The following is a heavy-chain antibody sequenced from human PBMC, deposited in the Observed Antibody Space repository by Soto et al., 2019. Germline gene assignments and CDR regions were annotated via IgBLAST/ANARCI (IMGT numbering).Heavy chain of an antibody. V-gene: IGHV3-33*01. Sequence: QVQLVESGGGVVQPGRSLRLSCAASGFTFSSYGMHWVRQAPGKGLEWVAVIWYAGSNKYYADSVKGRFTISRDNSKNTLYLQTNSLRAEDTAVDYCARVQGDGDYELGVAFDIWGQGTMVTVSS. D-gene: IGHD4-17*01. CDR3: ARVQGDGDYELGVAFDI. CDR2: IWYAGSNK. J-gene: IGHJ3*02. CDR1: GFTFSSYG.